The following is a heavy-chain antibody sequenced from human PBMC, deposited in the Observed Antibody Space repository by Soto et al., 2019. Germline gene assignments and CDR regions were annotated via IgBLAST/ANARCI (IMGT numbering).Heavy chain of an antibody. J-gene: IGHJ4*02. Sequence: EVQLLESGGKLVQPGGSLRLSCAASGFTFSTYAMAWVRQAPGKGLEWVSGVSASGLHTDYADPVKGRFYISSDNSKNTVSLHLNSLSAEDTALDYCAKGRPRRTSGYVFDYWGQGTPVTVSS. CDR1: GFTFSTYA. V-gene: IGHV3-23*01. CDR2: VSASGLHT. CDR3: AKGRPRRTSGYVFDY. D-gene: IGHD5-18*01.